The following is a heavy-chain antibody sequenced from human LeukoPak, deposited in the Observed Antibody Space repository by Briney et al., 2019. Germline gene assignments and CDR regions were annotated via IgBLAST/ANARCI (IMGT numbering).Heavy chain of an antibody. CDR1: GYTFRNYG. Sequence: ASVKDTRKASGYTFRNYGITWVRQAPGQGLECMGWISTYNGNTNYQQKFQGRVTMTTDTSTSTVYMELRSLRSDDTALYYCARVFGSSSNVTNNWFDPWGQGSVVSVSS. V-gene: IGHV1-18*01. CDR2: ISTYNGNT. D-gene: IGHD2-2*01. CDR3: ARVFGSSSNVTNNWFDP. J-gene: IGHJ5*02.